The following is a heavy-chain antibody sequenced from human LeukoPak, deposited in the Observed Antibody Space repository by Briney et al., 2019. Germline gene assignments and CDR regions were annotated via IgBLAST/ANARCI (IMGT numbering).Heavy chain of an antibody. CDR3: ARGNNPISSLDY. D-gene: IGHD1/OR15-1a*01. J-gene: IGHJ4*02. Sequence: SETLSLTCTVSGGSISSGDYYWSWIRQPAGKGLEWIGRIYTSGSTNYNPSLKSRITISVDTSENQSFLKLRSVTAADTAVYYCARGNNPISSLDYWGQGTLVTVSS. CDR2: IYTSGST. V-gene: IGHV4-61*02. CDR1: GGSISSGDYY.